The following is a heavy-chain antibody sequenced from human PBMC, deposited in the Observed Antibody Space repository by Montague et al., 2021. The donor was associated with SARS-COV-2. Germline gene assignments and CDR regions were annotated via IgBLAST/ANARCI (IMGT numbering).Heavy chain of an antibody. CDR1: GGSISSREW. Sequence: SETLSLTCAVSGGSISSREWWSWVRQPLGKGLEWIGEIHQSESGXTNXXXXLKSRVTISIDQSKNYFSLNLTSMTAADTAVYYCGGTWVYFSPVDVWGQGTTVIVSS. CDR2: IHQSESGXT. V-gene: IGHV4-4*02. D-gene: IGHD3-3*01. J-gene: IGHJ6*02. CDR3: GGTWVYFSPVDV.